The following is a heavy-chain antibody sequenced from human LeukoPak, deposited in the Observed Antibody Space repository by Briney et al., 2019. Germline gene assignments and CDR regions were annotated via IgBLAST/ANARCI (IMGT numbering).Heavy chain of an antibody. CDR3: ARDEYLWSGYYPNQAFDY. J-gene: IGHJ4*02. CDR1: GFTFSRHW. Sequence: GGSLRLSCAASGFTFSRHWMTWVRQAPGKGLEWVANIKQDGSEKYYVDSVKGRFTISRDNAKNSLYLQMNSLRAEDTAVYYCARDEYLWSGYYPNQAFDYWGQGTLVTVSS. D-gene: IGHD3-3*01. V-gene: IGHV3-7*01. CDR2: IKQDGSEK.